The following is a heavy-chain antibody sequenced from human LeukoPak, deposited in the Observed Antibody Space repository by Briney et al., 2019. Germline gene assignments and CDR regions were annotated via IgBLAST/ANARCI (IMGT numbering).Heavy chain of an antibody. CDR1: GYTFTSYG. V-gene: IGHV1-18*01. D-gene: IGHD2-2*02. CDR3: ARDLSYCSSTSCYNPQYYSYYGMDV. J-gene: IGHJ6*02. CDR2: ISAYNGNT. Sequence: ASVKVSCKASGYTFTSYGISWVRQAPGQGLEWMGWISAYNGNTNYAQKPQGRVTMTTDTSTSTAYMELRSLRSDDTAVYYCARDLSYCSSTSCYNPQYYSYYGMDVWGQGTTVTVSS.